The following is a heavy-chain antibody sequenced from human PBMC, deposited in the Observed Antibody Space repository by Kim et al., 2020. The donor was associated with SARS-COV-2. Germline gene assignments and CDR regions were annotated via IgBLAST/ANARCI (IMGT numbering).Heavy chain of an antibody. V-gene: IGHV4-4*07. CDR2: ST. CDR3: VRGNKGYNFDY. J-gene: IGHJ4*02. D-gene: IGHD5-18*01. Sequence: STYDTRALGSRVPMSVDTSKNQFSLRLTSVTAADTAVYFCVRGNKGYNFDYWGQGILVTVSS.